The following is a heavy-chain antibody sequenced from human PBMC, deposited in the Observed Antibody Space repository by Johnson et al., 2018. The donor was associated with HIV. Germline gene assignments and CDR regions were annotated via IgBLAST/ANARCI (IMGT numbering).Heavy chain of an antibody. CDR1: GFTVSSNY. J-gene: IGHJ3*02. Sequence: VQLVESGGDLIQPGGSLRLSCAASGFTVSSNYMSWVRQAPGKGLEWVSVIYSGGSTYYADSVKGRFTISRDNSKNTLYLQMNSLRAEDTAVYYCAKQLAGHDALDIGGQGTMVTVYS. V-gene: IGHV3-66*03. CDR2: IYSGGST. CDR3: AKQLAGHDALDI. D-gene: IGHD6-6*01.